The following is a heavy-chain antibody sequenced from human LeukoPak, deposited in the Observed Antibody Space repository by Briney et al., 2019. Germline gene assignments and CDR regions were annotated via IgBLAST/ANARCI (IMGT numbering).Heavy chain of an antibody. CDR3: ARLRVGATLNDAFDI. J-gene: IGHJ3*02. Sequence: GGSLRLSCVGSGFSFISYGMSWVRQPPGKGLEWVSGIIGSGGTTYYAASVKGRFTISRDNSKNTVYLQMNSLRAEDTAVYYCARLRVGATLNDAFDIWGQGTTVTVSS. V-gene: IGHV3-23*01. CDR2: IIGSGGTT. CDR1: GFSFISYG. D-gene: IGHD1-26*01.